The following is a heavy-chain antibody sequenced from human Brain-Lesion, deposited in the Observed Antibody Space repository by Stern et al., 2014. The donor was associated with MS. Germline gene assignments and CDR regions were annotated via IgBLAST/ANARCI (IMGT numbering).Heavy chain of an antibody. V-gene: IGHV1-3*01. D-gene: IGHD3-22*01. CDR3: ARDDHRDSSGHYAPFDY. CDR1: GYTFIRYA. Sequence: VQLVQSGAEVKKPGASVKVSCKASGYTFIRYAMPWVRQAPGQRLEWMGRVNGVDDKTKYSHKFQGRVTITRDTSANTVYMELSSLRSEDTAVYYCARDDHRDSSGHYAPFDYWGQGTRVTVSS. CDR2: VNGVDDKT. J-gene: IGHJ4*02.